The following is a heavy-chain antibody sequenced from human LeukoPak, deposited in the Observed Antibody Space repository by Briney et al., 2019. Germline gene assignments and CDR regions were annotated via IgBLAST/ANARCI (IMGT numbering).Heavy chain of an antibody. J-gene: IGHJ4*02. Sequence: SETLSLTCTVSGYPISSGHYWGWIRQPPGKGLEWIGSIYHSGSTYYNPSLKSRVTISVDTSKNQFSLKLSSVTAADTAVYYCARDATMMGNYFNYWGQGTLVTVSS. CDR2: IYHSGST. CDR1: GYPISSGHY. D-gene: IGHD5-12*01. CDR3: ARDATMMGNYFNY. V-gene: IGHV4-38-2*02.